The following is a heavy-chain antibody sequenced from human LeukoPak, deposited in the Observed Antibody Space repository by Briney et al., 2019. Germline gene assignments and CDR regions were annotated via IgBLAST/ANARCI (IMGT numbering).Heavy chain of an antibody. V-gene: IGHV4-34*01. Sequence: SETLSLTCAVYGGSFSGYYWSWIRQPPGKGLEWIGEINHSGSTNYNPSLKSRVTISVDTSMNQFSLKLSSVTAADTAVYYCARGDYDSSGYYYEVWGQGTLVTVSS. CDR2: INHSGST. J-gene: IGHJ4*02. D-gene: IGHD3-22*01. CDR3: ARGDYDSSGYYYEV. CDR1: GGSFSGYY.